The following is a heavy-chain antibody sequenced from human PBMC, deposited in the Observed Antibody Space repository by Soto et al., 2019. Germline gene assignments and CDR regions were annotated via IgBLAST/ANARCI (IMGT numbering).Heavy chain of an antibody. D-gene: IGHD1-26*01. J-gene: IGHJ4*02. CDR1: GGSVSSGNYY. V-gene: IGHV4-61*01. CDR2: IFHTGTT. Sequence: PSETLSLTCTVSGGSVSSGNYYWSWIRQPPGKGLEWIGYIFHTGTTNYNPSLKSRVTISLDTPMNQFSLKLSSVTPADTAVYYCTRAPVSGSYCFDFWGQGTPVTVSS. CDR3: TRAPVSGSYCFDF.